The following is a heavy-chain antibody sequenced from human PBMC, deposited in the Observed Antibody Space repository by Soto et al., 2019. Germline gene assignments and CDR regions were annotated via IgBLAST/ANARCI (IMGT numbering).Heavy chain of an antibody. CDR2: IIPIFGTA. V-gene: IGHV1-69*13. CDR3: ARPEYYYDSSGSIGGLDY. CDR1: GDTFSSYA. D-gene: IGHD3-22*01. Sequence: ASVKVSCKASGDTFSSYAISWVRQAPGQGLEWMGGIIPIFGTANYAQKFQGRVTITADESTSTAYMELSSLRSEDTAVYYCARPEYYYDSSGSIGGLDYWGQGTLVTVSS. J-gene: IGHJ4*02.